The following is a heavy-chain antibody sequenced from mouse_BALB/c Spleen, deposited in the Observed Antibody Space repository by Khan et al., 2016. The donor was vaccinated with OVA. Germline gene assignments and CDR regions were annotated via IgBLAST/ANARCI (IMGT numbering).Heavy chain of an antibody. CDR2: INSNGGST. CDR3: ESVARTIN. Sequence: EVELVESGGGLVQPGGSLKLSCAASGFTFTSYGMSWVRQTLDKKLELGATINSNGGSTYYPDSVKGRFTLSRDNAKNTLYLQMSSLKSEDTAMYYCESVARTINWGQGTTLTVSS. V-gene: IGHV5-6-3*01. J-gene: IGHJ2*01. CDR1: GFTFTSYG.